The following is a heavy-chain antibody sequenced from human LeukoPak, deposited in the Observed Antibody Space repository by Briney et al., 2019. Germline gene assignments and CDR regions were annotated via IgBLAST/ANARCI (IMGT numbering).Heavy chain of an antibody. CDR2: ISSSSSYT. Sequence: GGSLRLSCAASGFTFSDYYMSWIRQAPGKGMEWVSYISSSSSYTNYADSVKGRFTISRDNAKNSLYLQMNSLRAEDTAVYYCARVCSSTSCFDYWGQGTLVTVSS. D-gene: IGHD2-2*01. CDR3: ARVCSSTSCFDY. CDR1: GFTFSDYY. J-gene: IGHJ4*02. V-gene: IGHV3-11*05.